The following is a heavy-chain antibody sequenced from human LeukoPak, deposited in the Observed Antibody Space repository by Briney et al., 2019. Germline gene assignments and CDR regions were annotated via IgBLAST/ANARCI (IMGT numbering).Heavy chain of an antibody. J-gene: IGHJ5*01. D-gene: IGHD2-21*02. CDR3: ARGDVVRGVSWFDS. Sequence: GESLKISCQGSGYTFTSYWIGWVRQMPAKSLEWMGSIYPGDSDTKYSPSFQGQVTISVDKSTNTAYLQWKSLKASDTAMYYCARGDVVRGVSWFDSWGQGALVTVSS. V-gene: IGHV5-51*01. CDR2: IYPGDSDT. CDR1: GYTFTSYW.